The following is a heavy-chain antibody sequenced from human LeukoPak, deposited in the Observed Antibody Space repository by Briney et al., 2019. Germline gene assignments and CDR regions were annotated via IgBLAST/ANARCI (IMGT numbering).Heavy chain of an antibody. J-gene: IGHJ4*02. D-gene: IGHD3-22*01. CDR2: ISGSGGST. V-gene: IGHV3-23*01. CDR3: AKDPKYYYDSSGYYYFDY. Sequence: GGSLRLSCAASGFVFSNYWMSWVRQAPGKGLEWVSAISGSGGSTYYADSVKGRFTISRDNSKNTLYLQMNSLRAEDTAVYYCAKDPKYYYDSSGYYYFDYWGQGTLVTVSS. CDR1: GFVFSNYW.